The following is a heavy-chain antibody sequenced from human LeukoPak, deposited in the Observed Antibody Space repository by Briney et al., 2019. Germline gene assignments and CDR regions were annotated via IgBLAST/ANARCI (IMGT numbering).Heavy chain of an antibody. CDR3: ARVGNSYDQDYYYYGMDV. D-gene: IGHD3-22*01. V-gene: IGHV3-30*03. CDR1: GFTFTTYG. CDR2: ISYDESHK. J-gene: IGHJ6*02. Sequence: GGSLRLSCAASGFTFTTYGVHWVRQAPGKGLEWVAVISYDESHKYYADSVKGRFTISRDNSKNTLYLQMNSLRAEDTAVYYCARVGNSYDQDYYYYGMDVWGQGTTVTVSS.